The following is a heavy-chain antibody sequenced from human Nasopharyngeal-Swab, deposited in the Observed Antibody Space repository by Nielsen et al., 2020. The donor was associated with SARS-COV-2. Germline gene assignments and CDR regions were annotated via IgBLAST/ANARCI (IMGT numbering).Heavy chain of an antibody. J-gene: IGHJ4*02. CDR2: VFYSGTT. CDR3: ARSGYSYGLPVGYFGH. D-gene: IGHD5-18*01. V-gene: IGHV4-59*01. Sequence: SETLSLTCSVSGGSISSYYWSWIRQRPGKVLEWLGYVFYSGTTNYNPSLKSRVSISVDTSKNHFSLKLRSMTAADTAVYFCARSGYSYGLPVGYFGHWGQGILVTVSS. CDR1: GGSISSYY.